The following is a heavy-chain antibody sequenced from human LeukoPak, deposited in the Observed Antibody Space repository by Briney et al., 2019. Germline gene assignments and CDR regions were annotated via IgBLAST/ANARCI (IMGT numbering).Heavy chain of an antibody. V-gene: IGHV3-30*18. D-gene: IGHD6-13*01. J-gene: IGHJ1*01. Sequence: PGRSLRLSCAASGFTFNSYGMHWVRQAPGKGLEWVAVISYDGSNKYYADSVKGRFTISRDNSKNTLYLQMNSLRAEDTAVYYCAKVGYSSSRAEYFQHWGQGTLVTVSS. CDR2: ISYDGSNK. CDR3: AKVGYSSSRAEYFQH. CDR1: GFTFNSYG.